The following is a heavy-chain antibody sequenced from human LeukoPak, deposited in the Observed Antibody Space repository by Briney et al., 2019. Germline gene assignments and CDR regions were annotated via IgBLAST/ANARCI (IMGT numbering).Heavy chain of an antibody. CDR2: IRGKAYGATT. V-gene: IGHV3-49*03. D-gene: IGHD3-9*01. J-gene: IGHJ4*02. CDR1: GFSFGDYA. CDR3: TRGLRYFDY. Sequence: GRSLGLSCTASGFSFGDYAMSWFRQAPGKGLEWLGFIRGKAYGATTEYAASVKGRFTISRDDSKSIAYLQLNSLKTDDTAVYYCTRGLRYFDYWGQGTLVTVSS.